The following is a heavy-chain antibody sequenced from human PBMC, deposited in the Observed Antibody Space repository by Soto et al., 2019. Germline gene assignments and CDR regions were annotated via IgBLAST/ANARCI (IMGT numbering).Heavy chain of an antibody. CDR1: GASISSYY. D-gene: IGHD3-10*01. V-gene: IGHV4-59*01. J-gene: IGHJ5*02. CDR3: ARVASLLGSVWFGFDP. CDR2: IYYSGST. Sequence: SETLSLTCTVSGASISSYYWSWIRQPPGKGLEWIGFIYYSGSTNYNPSLKSRVTMSVDTSKIQFSLTLTSVTAADTAVYYCARVASLLGSVWFGFDPWGQGTLVTVSS.